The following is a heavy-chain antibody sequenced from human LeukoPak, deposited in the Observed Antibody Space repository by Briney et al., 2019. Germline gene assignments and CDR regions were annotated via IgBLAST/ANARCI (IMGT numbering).Heavy chain of an antibody. CDR3: VKEGRDTTFGVLVPFDY. D-gene: IGHD3-3*01. V-gene: IGHV3-64D*06. J-gene: IGHJ4*02. Sequence: PGGSLRLSCSASGFTFSSYAMHWVRQAPGKGLEYVSAISSNGGSTYYADFAKGRFTISRDNSKNTLYLQMSSLRAEDTAVYYCVKEGRDTTFGVLVPFDYWGQGALVIVSS. CDR2: ISSNGGST. CDR1: GFTFSSYA.